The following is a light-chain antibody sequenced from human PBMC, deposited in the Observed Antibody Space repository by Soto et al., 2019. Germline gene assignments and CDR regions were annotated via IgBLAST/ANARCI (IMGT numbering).Light chain of an antibody. CDR2: KAS. V-gene: IGKV1-5*03. J-gene: IGKJ1*01. CDR3: QHYNSYSEA. CDR1: QTISSW. Sequence: DLQMTQSPSTLSGSVGARVTITCRASQTISSWLAWYQQKPGKAPKLLIYKASTLKSGVPSRFSGSGSGTEVTITIRSLRPDDCETYYGQHYNSYSEAFGQGTKVDIK.